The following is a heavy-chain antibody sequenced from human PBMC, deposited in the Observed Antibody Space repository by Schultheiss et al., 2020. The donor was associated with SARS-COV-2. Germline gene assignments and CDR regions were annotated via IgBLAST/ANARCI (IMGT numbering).Heavy chain of an antibody. Sequence: GGSLRLSCAASGFTFSDYFMTWIRQAPGKGLEWVSYISSSSSTIYYADSVKGRFTISRDNSKNTLYLQMNSLRAEDTAVYYCAGSGSYYRVDYFDYWGQGTLVTVSS. V-gene: IGHV3-11*01. CDR2: ISSSSSTI. D-gene: IGHD1-26*01. CDR3: AGSGSYYRVDYFDY. CDR1: GFTFSDYF. J-gene: IGHJ4*02.